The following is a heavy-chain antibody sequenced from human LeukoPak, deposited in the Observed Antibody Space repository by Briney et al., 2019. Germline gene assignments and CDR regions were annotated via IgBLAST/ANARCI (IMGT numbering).Heavy chain of an antibody. CDR2: INHSGST. J-gene: IGHJ6*03. Sequence: SETLSLTCAVYGGSFSGYYWSWIRQPPGNGLEWFGEINHSGSTNYNPSLKSRVTVSVDTSKNQFSLKLSSVTAADTAVYYCARQYDSSGYYSFYYYYYMDAWGKGTTVTISS. V-gene: IGHV4-34*01. CDR1: GGSFSGYY. D-gene: IGHD3-22*01. CDR3: ARQYDSSGYYSFYYYYYMDA.